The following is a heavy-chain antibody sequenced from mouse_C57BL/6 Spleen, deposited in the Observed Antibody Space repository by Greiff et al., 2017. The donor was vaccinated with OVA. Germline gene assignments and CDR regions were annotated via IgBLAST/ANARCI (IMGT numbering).Heavy chain of an antibody. CDR1: GYTFTSYW. D-gene: IGHD2-5*01. J-gene: IGHJ4*01. CDR3: ARSSVSNYFFMDY. Sequence: QVQLQQPGAELVRPGPSVKLSCKASGYTFTSYWMHWVKQRPGQGLEWIGVIDPSDSYTNYNQKFKGKATLTVDTSSSTAYMQLSSLTSEDSAVYYCARSSVSNYFFMDYWGQGTSVTVSS. CDR2: IDPSDSYT. V-gene: IGHV1-59*01.